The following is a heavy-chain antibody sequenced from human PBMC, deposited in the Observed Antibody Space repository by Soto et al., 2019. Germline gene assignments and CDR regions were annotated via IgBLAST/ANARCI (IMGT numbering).Heavy chain of an antibody. CDR1: GGSITSSIYY. J-gene: IGHJ4*02. CDR2: VYYRGRS. V-gene: IGHV4-39*01. Sequence: PSETLSVTCSVSGGSITSSIYYWGWIRHSPGKGLEWIGSVYYRGRSYSKSSVKSRVTISVDKSKNRFSLRLNSVTASDTAVYFCVSQRTTVPSQAYFDYWGPGALVTVSS. D-gene: IGHD4-17*01. CDR3: VSQRTTVPSQAYFDY.